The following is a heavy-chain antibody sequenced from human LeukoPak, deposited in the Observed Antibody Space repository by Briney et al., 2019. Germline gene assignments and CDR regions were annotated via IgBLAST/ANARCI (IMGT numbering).Heavy chain of an antibody. Sequence: GGSLRLSCAASGFTFTSYAVTWVRQAPGKGLEWVSGISGSAGSTYYADSVKGRFTISRDNSRNTVYVQMNSLRAEDTAVYYCAKLSLSFLSGYSGVEGYYMDVWGKGTAVTVSS. CDR3: AKLSLSFLSGYSGVEGYYMDV. D-gene: IGHD3-3*01. CDR2: ISGSAGST. V-gene: IGHV3-23*01. J-gene: IGHJ6*03. CDR1: GFTFTSYA.